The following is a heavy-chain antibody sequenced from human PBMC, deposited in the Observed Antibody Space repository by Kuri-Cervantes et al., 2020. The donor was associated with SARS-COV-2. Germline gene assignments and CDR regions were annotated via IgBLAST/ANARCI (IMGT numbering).Heavy chain of an antibody. Sequence: SETLSLTCAVYGGSFSGYYWSWIRQPPGKGLEWIGEINHSGSTNYNPSLKSRVTISVDTSKNQFSLKLSSVTAADTAVYYCARMDGYTLLDHWGQGTLVTVSS. J-gene: IGHJ4*02. D-gene: IGHD5-24*01. CDR2: INHSGST. V-gene: IGHV4-34*01. CDR3: ARMDGYTLLDH. CDR1: GGSFSGYY.